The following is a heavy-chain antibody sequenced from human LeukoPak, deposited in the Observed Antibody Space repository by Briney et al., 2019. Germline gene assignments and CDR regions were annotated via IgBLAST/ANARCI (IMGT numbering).Heavy chain of an antibody. Sequence: SETLSLTCTVSGGSISSGGYYWSWIRQHPGKGLEWIGYIYYSGSTYYNPSLKSRVTISVDTSKNQFSLKLISVTAADTAVYYCARLAKIENRSLAYYFDYWGQGTLVTVSS. V-gene: IGHV4-31*03. CDR3: ARLAKIENRSLAYYFDY. D-gene: IGHD1-26*01. J-gene: IGHJ4*02. CDR1: GGSISSGGYY. CDR2: IYYSGST.